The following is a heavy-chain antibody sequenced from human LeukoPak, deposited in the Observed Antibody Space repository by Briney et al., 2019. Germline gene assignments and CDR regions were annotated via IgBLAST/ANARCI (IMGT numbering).Heavy chain of an antibody. Sequence: GRSLRLSCAASGFTFSSYGMHWVRQTPGKGLEWVAATSSSDAGTYHADSVRGRFTISRDNSKNTLYLQMNSRRAEDAAVYFCAKAPVTSCRGAYCYPFDIWGQGTLVTVSS. V-gene: IGHV3-23*01. J-gene: IGHJ4*02. CDR1: GFTFSSYG. D-gene: IGHD2-21*01. CDR3: AKAPVTSCRGAYCYPFDI. CDR2: TSSSDAGT.